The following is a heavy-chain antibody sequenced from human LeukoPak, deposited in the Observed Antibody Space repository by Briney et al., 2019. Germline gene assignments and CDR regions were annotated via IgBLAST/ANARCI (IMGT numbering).Heavy chain of an antibody. CDR3: ARSIAARFRWFDP. CDR1: GFTVSSNS. D-gene: IGHD6-6*01. J-gene: IGHJ5*02. Sequence: PGGSLRLSCTVSGFTVSSNSMSWVRQAPGKGLEWVSFIYSDNTHYSDSVKGRFTISRDNSKNTLYLQMNSLRAEDTAVYYCARSIAARFRWFDPWGQGTLVTVSS. CDR2: IYSDNT. V-gene: IGHV3-53*01.